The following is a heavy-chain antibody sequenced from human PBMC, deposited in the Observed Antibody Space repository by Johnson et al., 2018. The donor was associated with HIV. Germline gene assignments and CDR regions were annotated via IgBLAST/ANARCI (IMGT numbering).Heavy chain of an antibody. D-gene: IGHD2-2*01. CDR1: GFTFRSNW. CDR3: ARQVYCSSTSCSSAFDI. Sequence: VQLVESGGDLVKPGGSLRLSCAASGFTFRSNWMTWVRQAPGKGLEWVAFISYDGSNKYYADSVKGRFTISRDNSKNTLYLQMNSLGAGDTAVYYCARQVYCSSTSCSSAFDIWGQGTVVTVSS. J-gene: IGHJ3*02. V-gene: IGHV3-30-3*01. CDR2: ISYDGSNK.